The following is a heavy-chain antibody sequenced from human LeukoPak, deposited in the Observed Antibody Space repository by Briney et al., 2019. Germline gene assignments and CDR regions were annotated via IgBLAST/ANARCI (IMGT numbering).Heavy chain of an antibody. CDR3: ARERIAAPNWFDP. D-gene: IGHD6-13*01. CDR1: GFTFSSYG. CDR2: IWYDGSNK. J-gene: IGHJ5*02. Sequence: PGGSLRLSCAASGFTFSSYGMHWVRQAPGKGLEWVAVIWYDGSNKYYADSVKGRFTISRDNSKNTLYLQMNSLRAEDTAVYYCARERIAAPNWFDPWGQRTLVTVSS. V-gene: IGHV3-33*01.